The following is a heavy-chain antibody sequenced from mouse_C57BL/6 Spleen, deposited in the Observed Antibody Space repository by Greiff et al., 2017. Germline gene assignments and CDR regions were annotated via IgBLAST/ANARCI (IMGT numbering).Heavy chain of an antibody. V-gene: IGHV5-16*01. Sequence: EVKVVESEGGLVQPGSSMKLSCTASGFTFSDYYMAWVRQVPEKGLEWVANINYDGSSTYYLDSLKSRFIISRDNAKNILYLQMSSLKSEDTATYYCARDKNSNYYFDYWGQGTTLTVSS. J-gene: IGHJ2*01. D-gene: IGHD2-5*01. CDR1: GFTFSDYY. CDR3: ARDKNSNYYFDY. CDR2: INYDGSST.